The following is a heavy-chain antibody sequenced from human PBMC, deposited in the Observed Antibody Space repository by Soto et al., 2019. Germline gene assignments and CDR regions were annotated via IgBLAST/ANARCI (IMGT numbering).Heavy chain of an antibody. CDR1: GDSVSSNSAA. Sequence: PSQTLSLTCAISGDSVSSNSAAWNWIRQSPSRGLEWLGRTYYRSKWYNDYAVSVKSRITINPDTSKNQFSVQLNSLTPEDTAVYYCARVIVGATFGYYYYGMDVWGQGTTVTVSS. V-gene: IGHV6-1*01. CDR3: ARVIVGATFGYYYYGMDV. D-gene: IGHD1-26*01. CDR2: TYYRSKWYN. J-gene: IGHJ6*02.